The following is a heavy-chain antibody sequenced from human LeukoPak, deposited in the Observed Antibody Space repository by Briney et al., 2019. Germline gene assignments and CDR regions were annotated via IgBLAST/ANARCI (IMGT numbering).Heavy chain of an antibody. Sequence: ASVKVSCKASGYTFTSYGISWVRQAPGQGLEWMGWISAYNGNTNYAQKLQGRVTMTTDTSTSTAYMELRSLRSEDTAVYYCARVTAYDSSGGALGYWGQGTLVTVSS. CDR1: GYTFTSYG. CDR2: ISAYNGNT. J-gene: IGHJ4*02. CDR3: ARVTAYDSSGGALGY. V-gene: IGHV1-18*01. D-gene: IGHD3-22*01.